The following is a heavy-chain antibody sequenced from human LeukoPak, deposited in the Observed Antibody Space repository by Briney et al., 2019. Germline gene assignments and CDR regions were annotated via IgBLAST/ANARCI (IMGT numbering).Heavy chain of an antibody. Sequence: GGSLRLSCSASGLTVTNAWMSWVRQAPGKGLEWVATMTHDGSDKYYLDSVNGRFTISRDSAKNSIYLQMNSLRVEDTATYYCAKGDLEYWGLGTLVTVSS. CDR1: GLTVTNAW. V-gene: IGHV3-7*01. CDR3: AKGDLEY. CDR2: MTHDGSDK. J-gene: IGHJ4*02.